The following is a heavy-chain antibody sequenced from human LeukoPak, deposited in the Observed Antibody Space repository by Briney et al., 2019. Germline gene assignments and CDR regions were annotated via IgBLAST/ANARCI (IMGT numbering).Heavy chain of an antibody. CDR1: GFTFDDYA. CDR3: AKDISGSYLFDSFDY. D-gene: IGHD1-26*01. CDR2: ISWNSGSV. J-gene: IGHJ4*02. Sequence: PGGSLRLSCAASGFTFDDYAIHWVRQAPGKGLEWVSGISWNSGSVGYADSVKGRFTISRDNAKNSLYLQMNSLRAEDTALYYCAKDISGSYLFDSFDYWGQGTLVTVSS. V-gene: IGHV3-9*01.